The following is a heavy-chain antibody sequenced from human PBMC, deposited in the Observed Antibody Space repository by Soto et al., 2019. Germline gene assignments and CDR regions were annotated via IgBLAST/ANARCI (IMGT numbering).Heavy chain of an antibody. D-gene: IGHD6-13*01. V-gene: IGHV4-4*02. CDR1: GGSISSSNW. J-gene: IGHJ6*02. CDR3: ASFIAAAGIDQNYYYYGMDV. CDR2: IYHSGST. Sequence: QVQLQESGPGLVKPSGTLSLTCAVSGGSISSSNWWSWVRQPPGKGLEWIGEIYHSGSTNYNPSLKSRVTISVDKSKNQFSLKLSSVTAADTAVYYCASFIAAAGIDQNYYYYGMDVWGQGTTVTVSS.